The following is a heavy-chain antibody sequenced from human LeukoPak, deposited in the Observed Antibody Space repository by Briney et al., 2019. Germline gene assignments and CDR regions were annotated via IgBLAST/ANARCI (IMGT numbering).Heavy chain of an antibody. V-gene: IGHV3-7*01. CDR2: TKPDGSAE. CDR1: GFTFRNYW. CDR3: ARYGGLNTNFDY. Sequence: PGGSLRLSCAASGFTFRNYWMGWVRQAPGKGLEWVANTKPDGSAEYYADSVGGRFTTSRDNANNLLYLQMNRLRAEDTAVYYCARYGGLNTNFDYWGQGTLVTVSS. D-gene: IGHD5-12*01. J-gene: IGHJ4*02.